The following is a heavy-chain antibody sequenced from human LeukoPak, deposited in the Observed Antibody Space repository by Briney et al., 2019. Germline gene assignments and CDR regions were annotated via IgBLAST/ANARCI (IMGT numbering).Heavy chain of an antibody. J-gene: IGHJ6*03. Sequence: GSSVKVSCKASGGTFNSYSISWVRQAPGQGLEWMGGIIPVFGTPNCAQKFQGRVTITTDESTRTVYMEVSSLRSVDTAVYYCARVTLDNTPPYFAYMDVWGKGTTVTVSS. CDR2: IIPVFGTP. CDR1: GGTFNSYS. D-gene: IGHD2-15*01. CDR3: ARVTLDNTPPYFAYMDV. V-gene: IGHV1-69*05.